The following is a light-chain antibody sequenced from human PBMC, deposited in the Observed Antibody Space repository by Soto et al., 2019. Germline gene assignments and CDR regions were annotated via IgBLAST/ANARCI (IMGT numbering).Light chain of an antibody. CDR1: QSVSSK. Sequence: EVVMTQSPATLSVSPGERATLSRRASQSVSSKLAWYQQKPGQAPRLLIYGASTRATGIPARFSGSGSGTEFTLTISSLQSEDFAVYYCQQYNNWPPITFGQGTRLEIK. CDR2: GAS. J-gene: IGKJ5*01. V-gene: IGKV3-15*01. CDR3: QQYNNWPPIT.